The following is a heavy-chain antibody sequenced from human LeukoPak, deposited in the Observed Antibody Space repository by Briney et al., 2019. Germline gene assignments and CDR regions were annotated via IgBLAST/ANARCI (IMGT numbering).Heavy chain of an antibody. D-gene: IGHD3-22*01. CDR1: GFTFSSYS. V-gene: IGHV3-21*01. J-gene: IGHJ4*02. CDR3: ARTRDYYDSSGAFDY. Sequence: PGGSLRLSCAASGFTFSSYSMNWVRQAPGKGLEWVSSISSSSSYIYYADSVKGRFTISRDNAKNSLYLQMNSLRAEDTAVHYCARTRDYYDSSGAFDYWGQGTLVTVSS. CDR2: ISSSSSYI.